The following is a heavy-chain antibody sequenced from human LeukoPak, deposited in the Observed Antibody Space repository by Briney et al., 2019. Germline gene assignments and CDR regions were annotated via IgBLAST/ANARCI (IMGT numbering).Heavy chain of an antibody. V-gene: IGHV1-18*01. CDR3: ARVRGSWFDP. CDR2: ISAYNGNT. Sequence: GSSVKVSCKASGGTFSSYAISWVRQAPGQGLEWMGWISAYNGNTNYAQKLQGRVTMTTDTSTSTAYMELRSLRSDDTAVYYCARVRGSWFDPWGQGTLVTVSS. CDR1: GGTFSSYA. D-gene: IGHD3-10*01. J-gene: IGHJ5*02.